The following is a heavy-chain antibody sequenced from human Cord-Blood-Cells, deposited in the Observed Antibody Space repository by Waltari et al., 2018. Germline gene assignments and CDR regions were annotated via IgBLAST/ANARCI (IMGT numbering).Heavy chain of an antibody. Sequence: EVQLVQSGAEVKKPGESLKISCKGSGYSFTSYWIGWVRPMPGQGLECMGIIYPGDSDTRYSPSFQGQVTISADKSISTAYLQWSSLKASDTAMYYCARPSVVFDDFWSGYYDYWGQGTLVTVSS. J-gene: IGHJ4*02. V-gene: IGHV5-51*01. D-gene: IGHD3-3*01. CDR2: IYPGDSDT. CDR1: GYSFTSYW. CDR3: ARPSVVFDDFWSGYYDY.